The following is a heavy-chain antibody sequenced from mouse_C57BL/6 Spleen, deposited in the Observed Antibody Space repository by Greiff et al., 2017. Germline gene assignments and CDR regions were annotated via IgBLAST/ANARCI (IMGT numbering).Heavy chain of an antibody. V-gene: IGHV1-55*01. CDR1: GYTFTSYW. CDR2: IYPGGGST. Sequence: VQLQQPGAELVKPGASVKLSCKASGYTFTSYWITWVKQRPGQGLEWVGDIYPGGGSTNYNEKFKGKSTMTVDTSSGTAYLQLSSLTSEDSAVYCSGRGEYWFAYWGQGTLVTVSA. J-gene: IGHJ3*01. D-gene: IGHD2-13*01. CDR3: GRGEYWFAY.